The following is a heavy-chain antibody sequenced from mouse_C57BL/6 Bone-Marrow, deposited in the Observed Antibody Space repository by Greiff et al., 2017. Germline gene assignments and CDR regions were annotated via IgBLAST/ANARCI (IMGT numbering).Heavy chain of an antibody. J-gene: IGHJ4*01. V-gene: IGHV2-5*01. CDR2: IWRGGNT. Sequence: VQLQESGPGLVQPSQSLSITCTVSGFSFTSYGVHWVRQSPGKGLEWLGVIWRGGNTDYNEAFMSRLSLSKNNSKNQLFFKMYSLQADDTAIYCGAKNGGLRRGYAMDYWGQGTSVTVSS. CDR1: GFSFTSYG. D-gene: IGHD2-2*01. CDR3: AKNGGLRRGYAMDY.